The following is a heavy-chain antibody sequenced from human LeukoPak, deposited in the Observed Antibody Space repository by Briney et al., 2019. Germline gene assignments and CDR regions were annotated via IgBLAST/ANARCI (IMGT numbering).Heavy chain of an antibody. J-gene: IGHJ4*02. V-gene: IGHV3-23*01. CDR3: ARGDGYNFFDY. CDR2: IGAGGTFT. D-gene: IGHD5-24*01. Sequence: GGSLRLSCTASGFTFSSYAMNWVRQAPGKGLEWVSGIGAGGTFTYYADSVKGRFTISRDNSRNTLYLQMNSLRADDTAVYYCARGDGYNFFDYWGQGTLVTVSS. CDR1: GFTFSSYA.